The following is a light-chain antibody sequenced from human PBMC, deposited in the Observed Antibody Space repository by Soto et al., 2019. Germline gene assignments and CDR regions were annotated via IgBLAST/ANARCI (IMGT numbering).Light chain of an antibody. Sequence: QSALTQPASVSGSPGQSIAISCTGTSSDVGAYIYVSWYQHHPGKAPKLILYDVSARPSGVSNPFSGSKSGNTASLTISGLQPEDEADYYCSSYTTSNTRQIVFGTGTKVTVL. CDR3: SSYTTSNTRQIV. J-gene: IGLJ1*01. V-gene: IGLV2-14*03. CDR2: DVS. CDR1: SSDVGAYIY.